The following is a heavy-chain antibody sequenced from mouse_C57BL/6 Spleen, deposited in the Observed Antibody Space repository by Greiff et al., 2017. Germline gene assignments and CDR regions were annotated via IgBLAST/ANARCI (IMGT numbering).Heavy chain of an antibody. D-gene: IGHD1-1*01. Sequence: QVQLQQPGAELVKPGASVKLSCKASGYTFTSYWMHWVKQRPGRGLEWIGRIDPNSGGTKYNEKFKSKATLTVDKPSSTAYMQLSRLASEDSAVYYCARRGWSSYEAMDYWGQGTSVTVSS. CDR1: GYTFTSYW. CDR2: IDPNSGGT. V-gene: IGHV1-72*01. CDR3: ARRGWSSYEAMDY. J-gene: IGHJ4*01.